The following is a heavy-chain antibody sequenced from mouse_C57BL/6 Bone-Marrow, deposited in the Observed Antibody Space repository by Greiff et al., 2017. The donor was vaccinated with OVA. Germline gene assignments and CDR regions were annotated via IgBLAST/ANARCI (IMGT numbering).Heavy chain of an antibody. CDR3: ARSFYGSSPYYFDY. CDR2: IHPNSGST. J-gene: IGHJ2*01. CDR1: GYTFTSYW. D-gene: IGHD1-1*01. V-gene: IGHV1-64*01. Sequence: QVQLKQPGAELVKPGASVKLSCKASGYTFTSYWMHWVKQRPGQGLEWIGMIHPNSGSTNYNEKFKSKATLTVDKSSSTAYMQLSSLTSEDSAVYYCARSFYGSSPYYFDYWGQGTTLTVSS.